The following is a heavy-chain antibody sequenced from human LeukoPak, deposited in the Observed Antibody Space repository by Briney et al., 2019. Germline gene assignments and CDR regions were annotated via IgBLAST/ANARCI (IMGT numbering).Heavy chain of an antibody. V-gene: IGHV3-74*01. D-gene: IGHD1-26*01. CDR3: AALTGSLASY. J-gene: IGHJ4*02. Sequence: GGSLRLSCAASRFTFNSYWMHWVRQAPGKGLVWVSRINSDGSSISYADSVKGRFTISRDNAKNTLYLQMNSLRAEDTAVYYCAALTGSLASYWGQGTLVTVSS. CDR1: RFTFNSYW. CDR2: INSDGSSI.